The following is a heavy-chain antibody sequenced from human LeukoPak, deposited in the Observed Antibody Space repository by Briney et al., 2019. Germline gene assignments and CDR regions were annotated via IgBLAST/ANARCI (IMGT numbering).Heavy chain of an antibody. CDR1: GCSIRSSRYY. Sequence: KPSETLSLTCTVSGCSIRSSRYYWGWIRQPPGKGLEWIGSIYYTGSTYYNPSLRRLISLSVDTAKNQFTLKLSSVTAADTAVYYCARRGVVATPDANFWGQGTLVTVSS. J-gene: IGHJ4*02. CDR3: ARRGVVATPDANF. CDR2: IYYTGST. V-gene: IGHV4-39*01. D-gene: IGHD5-12*01.